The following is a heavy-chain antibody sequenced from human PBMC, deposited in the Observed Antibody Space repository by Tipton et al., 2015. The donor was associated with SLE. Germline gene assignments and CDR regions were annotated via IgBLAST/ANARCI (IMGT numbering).Heavy chain of an antibody. J-gene: IGHJ3*01. CDR3: AKEATWFGEFLGAFDV. Sequence: SLRLSCVDSGFTFSSYVMSWVRQAPGKGLEWVSGISGSGGATYYAVSVKGRFTISRDNSRNTLYFQMDRLRVEDTAIYYCAKEATWFGEFLGAFDVWGHGTTVTVSS. D-gene: IGHD3-10*01. CDR2: ISGSGGAT. CDR1: GFTFSSYV. V-gene: IGHV3-23*01.